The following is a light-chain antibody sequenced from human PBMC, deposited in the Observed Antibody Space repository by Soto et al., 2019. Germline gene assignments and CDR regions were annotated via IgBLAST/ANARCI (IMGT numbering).Light chain of an antibody. CDR2: GAS. J-gene: IGKJ2*01. Sequence: EIVLTRSPGTLSLSPGGGATLSCRASQSVNSDSLAWYQQKPGQAPRLLIYGASTRATGIPDRFRGSGSGTDFTLTISRLEPEDFAVYYCQQRSNWPPYTFGQGTKVDIK. CDR1: QSVNSDS. CDR3: QQRSNWPPYT. V-gene: IGKV3D-20*02.